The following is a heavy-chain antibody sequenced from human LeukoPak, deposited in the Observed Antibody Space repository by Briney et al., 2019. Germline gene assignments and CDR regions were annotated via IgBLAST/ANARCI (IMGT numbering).Heavy chain of an antibody. J-gene: IGHJ4*02. CDR2: INHSGST. CDR1: GGSFSGYY. Sequence: SETLSLTCAVYGGSFSGYYWSWIRQPPGKGLEWIGEINHSGSTNYNPSLKSRVTISVDTSKNQFSLKLSSVTAADTAVYYCAGSTGTTSEALSGLNYWGQGTLVTVSS. CDR3: AGSTGTTSEALSGLNY. V-gene: IGHV4-34*01. D-gene: IGHD1-7*01.